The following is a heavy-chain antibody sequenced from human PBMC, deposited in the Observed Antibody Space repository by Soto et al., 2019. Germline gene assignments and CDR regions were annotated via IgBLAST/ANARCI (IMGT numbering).Heavy chain of an antibody. Sequence: ASVKVSCKASAYTFNNYFMHWVRQAPGQGLEWMGIINPTGGTTTYAQKFQGRVTMTTDTSTGTAYMELRSLRSDDTAVYYCARGPQSTGWRGKWFDPWGQGTLVTVFS. V-gene: IGHV1-46*02. D-gene: IGHD6-19*01. CDR3: ARGPQSTGWRGKWFDP. J-gene: IGHJ5*02. CDR2: INPTGGTT. CDR1: AYTFNNYF.